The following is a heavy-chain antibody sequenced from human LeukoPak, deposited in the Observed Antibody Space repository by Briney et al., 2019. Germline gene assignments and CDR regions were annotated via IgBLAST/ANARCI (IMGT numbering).Heavy chain of an antibody. CDR1: GFTFSNYA. V-gene: IGHV3-23*01. CDR3: AKDSVVVAGLVNYFDS. J-gene: IGHJ4*02. D-gene: IGHD6-19*01. Sequence: GGSLRLSCAASGFTFSNYAMSWVRQAPGNGLEWVSAISGSGDSTFYTDSVKGRFTISRDNSKNTLYLQMKSLRAEDTAVYYCAKDSVVVAGLVNYFDSWGQGTLVTVSS. CDR2: ISGSGDST.